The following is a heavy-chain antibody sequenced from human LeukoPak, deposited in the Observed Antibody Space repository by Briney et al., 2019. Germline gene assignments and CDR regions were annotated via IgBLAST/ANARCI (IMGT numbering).Heavy chain of an antibody. Sequence: GGSLRLSCAASGFTLSSYSMNWVRQAPGKGLEWVSSISSSSSYIYYADSLKGRFTVSRDNGKNSLYLQMNSLRVEDTAVYYCARWPSGPYSTYYMDVWGKGTTVTVSS. CDR3: ARWPSGPYSTYYMDV. CDR2: ISSSSSYI. CDR1: GFTLSSYS. D-gene: IGHD2-21*01. V-gene: IGHV3-21*01. J-gene: IGHJ6*03.